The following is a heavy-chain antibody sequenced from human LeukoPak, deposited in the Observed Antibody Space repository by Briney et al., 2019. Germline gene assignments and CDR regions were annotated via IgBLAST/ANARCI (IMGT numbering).Heavy chain of an antibody. CDR1: GFTFSTCA. Sequence: PGGSLRLSCAASGFTFSTCAMSWVRQAPGKGLVWVSRIYTDGSSTNYADSVKGRFTISRDNAKNTLYLQMNSLRGEDTAVYYCARGASNRFDYWGQGTLVTVSS. CDR3: ARGASNRFDY. V-gene: IGHV3-74*01. J-gene: IGHJ4*02. CDR2: IYTDGSST. D-gene: IGHD1-26*01.